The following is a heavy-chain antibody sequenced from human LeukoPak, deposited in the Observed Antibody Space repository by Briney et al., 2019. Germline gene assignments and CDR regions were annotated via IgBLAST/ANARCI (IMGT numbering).Heavy chain of an antibody. V-gene: IGHV3-23*01. Sequence: GGSLRLSCAASGFTFSSYAMSWVRQAPGKGLEWVSAISGSGGSTYYADSVKGRFTISRDNSKNTLYLQMNSLRAEDTAVYYCAHPTEYSSRWYGNWFDPWGQGTLVTVSS. CDR1: GFTFSSYA. CDR3: AHPTEYSSRWYGNWFDP. J-gene: IGHJ5*02. CDR2: ISGSGGST. D-gene: IGHD6-13*01.